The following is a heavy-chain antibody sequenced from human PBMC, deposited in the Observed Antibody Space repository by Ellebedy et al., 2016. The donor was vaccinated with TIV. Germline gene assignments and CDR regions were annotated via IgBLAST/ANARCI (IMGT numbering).Heavy chain of an antibody. V-gene: IGHV4-59*08. J-gene: IGHJ5*02. Sequence: MPSETLSLTCTVSGGSISSFYWSWIRQTPGEGLEWIGYVYYTGTTAKYNPSLQGRVTISVDSSKNQFSLELRSVTAADTATYYCARSYYYDSSGFFDPWGQGTLVTVSS. CDR3: ARSYYYDSSGFFDP. CDR2: VYYTGTTA. D-gene: IGHD3-22*01. CDR1: GGSISSFY.